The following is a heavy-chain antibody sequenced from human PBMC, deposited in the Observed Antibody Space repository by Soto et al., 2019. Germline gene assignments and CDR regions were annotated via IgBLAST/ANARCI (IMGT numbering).Heavy chain of an antibody. Sequence: QLQLQESGPGLVKPSETMSLTCNVSTGSIFSHSFYWGCIRQPPGMGLDWIGTINHSGSAYYNPSLTSRVTISVDTSKNQFSLTLSSVTAADPAVYYCARRYAPRYSSGNKHFDPLGQGTLVTVS. CDR2: INHSGSA. D-gene: IGHD6-19*01. CDR1: TGSIFSHSFY. V-gene: IGHV4-39*01. CDR3: ARRYAPRYSSGNKHFDP. J-gene: IGHJ5*02.